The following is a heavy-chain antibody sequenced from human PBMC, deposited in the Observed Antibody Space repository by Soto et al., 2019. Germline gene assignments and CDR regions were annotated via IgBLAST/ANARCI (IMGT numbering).Heavy chain of an antibody. J-gene: IGHJ4*02. D-gene: IGHD3-22*01. CDR1: GYTFTSYG. CDR3: ARSYYYDSSGYSPGDY. CDR2: ISAYNGNT. Sequence: ASVKVCCKASGYTFTSYGISWVRQAPGQGLEWMGWISAYNGNTNYAQKLQGRVTMTTDTSTSTAYMELRSLRSDDTAVYYCARSYYYDSSGYSPGDYWGQGTLVTVSS. V-gene: IGHV1-18*01.